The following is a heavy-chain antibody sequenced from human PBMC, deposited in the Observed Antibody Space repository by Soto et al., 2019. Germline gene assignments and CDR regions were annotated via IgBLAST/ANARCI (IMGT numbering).Heavy chain of an antibody. Sequence: QVQLQESGPGLVKPSGTLSLTCAVSGGSISSSNWWSWVRQPPGKGLEWIGEIYHSGSTNYNPSLKSRVTISVDKSKNQFSLKLSSVTAADTAVYYCASQRAETIQNYYDSSGSFSGSFDIWGQGTMVTVSS. CDR1: GGSISSSNW. V-gene: IGHV4-4*02. J-gene: IGHJ3*02. CDR2: IYHSGST. CDR3: ASQRAETIQNYYDSSGSFSGSFDI. D-gene: IGHD3-22*01.